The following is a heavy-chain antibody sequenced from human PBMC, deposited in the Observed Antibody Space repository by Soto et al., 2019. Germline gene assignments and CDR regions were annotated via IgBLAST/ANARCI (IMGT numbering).Heavy chain of an antibody. V-gene: IGHV3-74*01. CDR1: GFTFSSYW. CDR2: VNSDESTT. CDR3: VCFECGRTAVVTAMEANGY. J-gene: IGHJ4*02. Sequence: GSLRLSCAASGFTFSSYWTHWVRQGPGKGLVWVSRVNSDESTTSYADPVKGRFTISRDNAKNTLYLQMSSLRVEDTALYYCVCFECGRTAVVTAMEANGYWGQGTLVTVSS. D-gene: IGHD2-21*02.